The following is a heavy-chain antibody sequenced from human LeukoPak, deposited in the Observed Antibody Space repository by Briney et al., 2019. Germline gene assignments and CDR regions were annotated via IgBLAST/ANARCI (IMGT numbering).Heavy chain of an antibody. CDR3: ARRSTGSGWYVWFDP. CDR2: IYHSGST. Sequence: KPSETLSLTCAVSGGSISSSNWWSWVRQPPGKGLEWSGEIYHSGSTNYNPSLKSRVTISVDKSKNQFSLKLSSVTAADTAVYYCARRSTGSGWYVWFDPWGQGTLVTVSS. J-gene: IGHJ5*02. CDR1: GGSISSSNW. V-gene: IGHV4-4*02. D-gene: IGHD6-19*01.